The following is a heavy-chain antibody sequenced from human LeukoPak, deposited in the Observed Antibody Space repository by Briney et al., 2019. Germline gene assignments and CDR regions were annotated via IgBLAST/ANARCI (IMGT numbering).Heavy chain of an antibody. J-gene: IGHJ5*02. CDR3: AREVATMVRGVMEDWFDP. CDR1: GFTFSSYS. D-gene: IGHD3-10*01. V-gene: IGHV3-21*01. Sequence: GGSLRLSCAASGFTFSSYSMNWVRQAPGKGLEWVSSISSSSSYIYYADSVKGRFTISRDNAKNSLYLQMNSLRAEDTAVYYCAREVATMVRGVMEDWFDPWGQGTLVTVSS. CDR2: ISSSSSYI.